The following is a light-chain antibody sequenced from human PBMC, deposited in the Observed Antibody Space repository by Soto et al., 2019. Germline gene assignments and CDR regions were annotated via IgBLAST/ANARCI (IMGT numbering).Light chain of an antibody. J-gene: IGKJ4*01. CDR1: QSVSSIY. CDR3: QQYGSSALT. Sequence: VLTQSPGTLSLSPGERATLSCRASQSVSSIYLAWYQQKPGQAPRLLIYGASSRATGIPDRFSGSGSGTDFTLTISRLEPEDFAVYYCQQYGSSALTFGGGTKVDIK. V-gene: IGKV3-20*01. CDR2: GAS.